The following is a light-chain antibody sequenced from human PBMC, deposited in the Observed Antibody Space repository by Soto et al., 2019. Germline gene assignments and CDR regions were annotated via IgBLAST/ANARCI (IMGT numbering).Light chain of an antibody. J-gene: IGLJ1*01. Sequence: QSALTQPPSASGTPGQRVTISCSGSSSNIGSNTVNWYQQLPGTAPKLLIYSNKQRPSGVPDRFSGAKSGTSASLAISGLQSEDEDDDYCAAWDDSLNGRVFGTATKLTVL. CDR3: AAWDDSLNGRV. CDR2: SNK. CDR1: SSNIGSNT. V-gene: IGLV1-44*01.